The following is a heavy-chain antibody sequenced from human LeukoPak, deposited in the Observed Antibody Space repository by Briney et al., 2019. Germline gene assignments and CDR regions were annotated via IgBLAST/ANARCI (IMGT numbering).Heavy chain of an antibody. D-gene: IGHD5-18*01. CDR3: AIDPDMSSYRLVSWFDP. CDR1: GYTFTGYY. Sequence: ASVKVSCTASGYTFTGYYMNWVRQAPGQGLEWMGWINPNSGGTNYAQKFQGRVTMTRDTSINTAYMELSRLRSDDTAAYYCAIDPDMSSYRLVSWFDPWGQGTLVTVSS. V-gene: IGHV1-2*02. CDR2: INPNSGGT. J-gene: IGHJ5*02.